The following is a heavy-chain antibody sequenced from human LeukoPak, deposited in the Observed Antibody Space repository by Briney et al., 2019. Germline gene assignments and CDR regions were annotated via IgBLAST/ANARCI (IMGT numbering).Heavy chain of an antibody. Sequence: SETLSLTCAVYGGSFSGYYWSWIRQHPGKGLEWIGYIYYGGSTYYNPSLKSRVTISVDTSKNQFSLKLSSVTAADTAVYYCASVYSGSYYFNYWGQGTLVTVSS. CDR3: ASVYSGSYYFNY. CDR2: IYYGGST. V-gene: IGHV4-31*11. D-gene: IGHD1-26*01. J-gene: IGHJ4*02. CDR1: GGSFSGYY.